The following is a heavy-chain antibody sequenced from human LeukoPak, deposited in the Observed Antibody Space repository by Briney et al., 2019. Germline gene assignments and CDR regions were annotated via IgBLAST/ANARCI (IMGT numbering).Heavy chain of an antibody. J-gene: IGHJ4*02. CDR1: GFTFSSYW. V-gene: IGHV3-66*04. CDR2: IYSGGST. D-gene: IGHD4/OR15-4a*01. CDR3: ARRAGAYSHPYDY. Sequence: PGGSLRLSCAASGFTFSSYWMSWVRQAPGKGLEWVSVIYSGGSTYYADSVKGRFTISRHNSKQTLYLQMNSLRAEDTAVYYCARRAGAYSHPYDYWGQGTLVTVSS.